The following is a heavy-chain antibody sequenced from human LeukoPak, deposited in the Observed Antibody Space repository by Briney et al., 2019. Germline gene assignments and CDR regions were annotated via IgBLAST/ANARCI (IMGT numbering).Heavy chain of an antibody. CDR2: IYYSGNT. CDR1: GGSLSSGDYY. J-gene: IGHJ4*02. V-gene: IGHV4-30-4*08. CDR3: ARDVSSTLILDY. D-gene: IGHD2-21*01. Sequence: PSQTLSLTCTVSGGSLSSGDYYWSWIRQPPGKGLEWIGYIYYSGNTYYNPSLKSRVTMSVDTSKNQFSLKLNSVTAADTAVYYCARDVSSTLILDYRGRGTLVTVSS.